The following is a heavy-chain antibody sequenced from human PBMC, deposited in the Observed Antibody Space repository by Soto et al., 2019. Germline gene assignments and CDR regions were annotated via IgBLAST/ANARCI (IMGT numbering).Heavy chain of an antibody. CDR3: ARGSWEFDY. D-gene: IGHD1-26*01. Sequence: SETLSLTCTVSGGSISSFHWSWIRQPPGKGLEWIGYIYYSGSTNYNPSLKSRVTMSVDTSKNQFTLKLSSVTAADTAVYYCARGSWEFDYWGRGTLVTVSS. J-gene: IGHJ4*02. V-gene: IGHV4-59*01. CDR2: IYYSGST. CDR1: GGSISSFH.